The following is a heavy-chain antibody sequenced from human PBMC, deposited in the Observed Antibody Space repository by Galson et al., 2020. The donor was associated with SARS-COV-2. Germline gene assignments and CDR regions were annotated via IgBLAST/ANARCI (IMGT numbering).Heavy chain of an antibody. V-gene: IGHV1-24*01. CDR2: FDPEDGET. D-gene: IGHD3-3*01. Sequence: ASVKVSCKVSGYTLTELSMHWVRQAPGKGLEWMGGFDPEDGETIYAQKFQGRVTMTEDTSTDTAYMELSSLRSEDTAVYYCATGGVLEWLWWFDPWGQGTLVTVSS. CDR3: ATGGVLEWLWWFDP. J-gene: IGHJ5*02. CDR1: GYTLTELS.